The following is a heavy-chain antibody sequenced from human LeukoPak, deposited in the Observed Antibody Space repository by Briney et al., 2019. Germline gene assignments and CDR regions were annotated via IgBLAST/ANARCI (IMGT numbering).Heavy chain of an antibody. J-gene: IGHJ6*02. CDR3: AREGSYYYGMDV. V-gene: IGHV3-53*01. CDR2: IYSGGGGST. CDR1: GFSVSSNY. Sequence: TGGSLRLSCAASGFSVSSNYMSWVRQAPGKGLEWVSVIYSGGGGSTYYADSVKGRFTISRDNSKNTLYLQMNSLRAEDTAVYYCAREGSYYYGMDVWGQGTTVTVSS.